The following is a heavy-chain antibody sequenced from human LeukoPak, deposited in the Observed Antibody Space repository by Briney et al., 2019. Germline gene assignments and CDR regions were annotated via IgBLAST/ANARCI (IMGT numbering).Heavy chain of an antibody. Sequence: GGSLRLSCAASGFTFDNYALGWVRQAPGKGLEWVSSISWNSDTIGYADSVKGRFTISRGNAKNSLYLQMNSLRAEDTALYYCAKSGGLGSYYTPYFDYWGQGTLVTVSS. CDR3: AKSGGLGSYYTPYFDY. D-gene: IGHD3-10*01. CDR1: GFTFDNYA. V-gene: IGHV3-9*01. CDR2: ISWNSDTI. J-gene: IGHJ4*02.